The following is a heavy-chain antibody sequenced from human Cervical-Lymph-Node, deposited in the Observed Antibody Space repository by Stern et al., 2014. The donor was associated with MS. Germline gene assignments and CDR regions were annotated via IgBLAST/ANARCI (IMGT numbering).Heavy chain of an antibody. V-gene: IGHV4-31*03. Sequence: QVQLQESGTGLVKPSQTLSLTCTVSGASISSGNNFWTWIRQLPGKGLEWIGYIYDSEITYYQPSLKIRVTISVDTSKNQFSLKLTSVTAADTAVYYCARDRNPRGRTHQYYGMDVWGQGTTVTVSS. D-gene: IGHD3-10*01. CDR1: GASISSGNNF. J-gene: IGHJ6*02. CDR3: ARDRNPRGRTHQYYGMDV. CDR2: IYDSEIT.